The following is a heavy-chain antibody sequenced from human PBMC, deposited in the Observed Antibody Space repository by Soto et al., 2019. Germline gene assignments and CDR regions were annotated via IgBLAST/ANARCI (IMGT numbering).Heavy chain of an antibody. V-gene: IGHV3-30-3*01. CDR1: GFTFSSYA. CDR2: ISYDGSNK. J-gene: IGHJ6*02. CDR3: ARDTLYYYGSGSYYYYYGMDV. Sequence: ESGGGVVQPGRSLRLSCAASGFTFSSYAMHWVRQAPGKGLEWVAVISYDGSNKYYADSVKGRFTISRDNSKNTLYLQMNSLRAEDTAVYYCARDTLYYYGSGSYYYYYGMDVWGQGTTVTVSS. D-gene: IGHD3-10*01.